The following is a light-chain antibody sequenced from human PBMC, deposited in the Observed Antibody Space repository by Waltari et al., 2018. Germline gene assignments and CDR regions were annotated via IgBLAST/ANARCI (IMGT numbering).Light chain of an antibody. CDR2: DVA. CDR3: SSYTSISTRV. V-gene: IGLV2-14*03. CDR1: SSDVGGYNF. J-gene: IGLJ1*01. Sequence: QSALTQPASVSGSPGQSISISCTGTSSDVGGYNFVSWYQQHPGKAPQLMIYDVANRPSGVSNRFSGSKSGNTASLTISGLQAEYEADYYCSSYTSISTRVFGTGTKVTVL.